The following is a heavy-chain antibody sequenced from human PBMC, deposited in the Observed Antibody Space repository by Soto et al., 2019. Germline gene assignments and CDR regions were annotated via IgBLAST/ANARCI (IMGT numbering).Heavy chain of an antibody. Sequence: ASVKVSCKASGYTFTSYYIHWIRQAPGQGLEWMGIVNPSVGTTSYAQKFQGRVTMTRDTSISTAYLELSRLRSDDTAVYYCARGGTTSLDYWGQGTQVTVSS. CDR2: VNPSVGTT. CDR1: GYTFTSYY. D-gene: IGHD1-1*01. CDR3: ARGGTTSLDY. J-gene: IGHJ4*02. V-gene: IGHV1-46*01.